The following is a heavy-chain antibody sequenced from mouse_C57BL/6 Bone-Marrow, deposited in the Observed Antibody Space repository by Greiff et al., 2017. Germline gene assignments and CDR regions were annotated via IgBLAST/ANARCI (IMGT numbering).Heavy chain of an antibody. CDR3: ARRGKLRRYYYDMDY. Sequence: PLQQSGPELVKPGASVKMSCKASGYTFTDYNMHWVKQSHGKSLEWIGYINPNNGGTSYNQKFKGKATLTVNKSSSTAYMELRSLTSEDSAVYYCARRGKLRRYYYDMDYWGQGTSVTVSS. D-gene: IGHD1-1*01. J-gene: IGHJ4*01. CDR1: GYTFTDYN. CDR2: INPNNGGT. V-gene: IGHV1-22*01.